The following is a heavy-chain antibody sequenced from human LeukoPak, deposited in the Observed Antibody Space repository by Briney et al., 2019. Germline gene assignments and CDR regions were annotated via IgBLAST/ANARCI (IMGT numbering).Heavy chain of an antibody. Sequence: GESLKISCKRIGYSFTSYWIGWVRQMPGKGLEWMGVIFPGDSRNRYNPSFQGQVTISVDKSISTAYLQWVSLKASDTAMYYCACRDLTSTWSYPWGQGTLVTVSS. CDR1: GYSFTSYW. CDR3: ACRDLTSTWSYP. J-gene: IGHJ5*02. D-gene: IGHD2-2*01. V-gene: IGHV5-51*01. CDR2: IFPGDSRN.